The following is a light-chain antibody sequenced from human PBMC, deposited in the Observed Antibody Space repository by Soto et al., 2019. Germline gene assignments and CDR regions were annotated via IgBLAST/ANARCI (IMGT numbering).Light chain of an antibody. V-gene: IGKV1-27*01. CDR2: AAS. CDR3: QKYNSAPRT. Sequence: DIQMTQSPSSLSASVVDRFTITFRASQGISNYLAWYQQKPGKVPKLLIYAASTLQSGVPSRFSGSGSGTDFTLTISSLQPEDVATYYCQKYNSAPRTFGQGTKVDIK. J-gene: IGKJ1*01. CDR1: QGISNY.